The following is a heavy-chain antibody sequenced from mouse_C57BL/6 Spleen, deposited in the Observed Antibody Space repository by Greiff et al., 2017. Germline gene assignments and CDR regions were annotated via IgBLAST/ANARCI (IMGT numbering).Heavy chain of an antibody. CDR1: GYTFTDYN. D-gene: IGHD2-4*01. Sequence: EVKLVESGPELVKPGASVKIPCKASGYTFTDYNMDWVKQSHGKSLEWIGDINPNNGGTIYNQKFKGKATLTVDKSSSTAYMELRSLTSEDTAVYYCARYDYDRAMDYWGQGTSVTVSS. CDR2: INPNNGGT. CDR3: ARYDYDRAMDY. V-gene: IGHV1-18*01. J-gene: IGHJ4*01.